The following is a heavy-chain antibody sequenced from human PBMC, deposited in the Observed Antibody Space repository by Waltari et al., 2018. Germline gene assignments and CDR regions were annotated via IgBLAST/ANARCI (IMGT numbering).Heavy chain of an antibody. D-gene: IGHD3-10*01. CDR1: GYTLTELS. CDR2: FDPEDGET. V-gene: IGHV1-24*01. J-gene: IGHJ4*02. CDR3: ATIITMVRGVIISQTLIFDY. Sequence: QVQLVQSGAEVKKPGASVKVSCKVSGYTLTELSMHWVRQAPGKGLEWMGGFDPEDGETIYAQKFQGRVTMTEDTSTDTAYMELSSLRSEDTAVYYCATIITMVRGVIISQTLIFDYWGQGTLVTVSS.